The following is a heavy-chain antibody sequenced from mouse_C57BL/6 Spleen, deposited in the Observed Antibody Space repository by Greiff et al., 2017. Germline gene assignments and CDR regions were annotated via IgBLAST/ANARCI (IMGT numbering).Heavy chain of an antibody. CDR1: GYAFSSYW. Sequence: QVQLQQSGAELVKPGASVKISCKASGYAFSSYWMNWVKQRPGKGLEWIGQIYPGDGDTSYNGKFKGKATLTADKSSSTAYMQLRSLTSDDSAVYFCEKEDDYENYALCCWGHGTSVTVST. D-gene: IGHD2-4*01. V-gene: IGHV1-80*01. J-gene: IGHJ4*01. CDR3: EKEDDYENYALCC. CDR2: IYPGDGDT.